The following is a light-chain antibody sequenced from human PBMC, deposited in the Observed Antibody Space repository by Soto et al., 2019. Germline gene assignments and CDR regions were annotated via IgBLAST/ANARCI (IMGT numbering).Light chain of an antibody. CDR1: QDIGTF. V-gene: IGKV1-33*01. J-gene: IGKJ4*01. CDR3: QQYHNPALT. CDR2: DAS. Sequence: DIQMTQSPASLSAYVGDRVTIACQASQDIGTFLNWYQQKPGRAPKVLIYDASNLEAGVPSRFSGGGSRTDFTLTISTLQTEDIATYYCQQYHNPALTFGGGTKVEIK.